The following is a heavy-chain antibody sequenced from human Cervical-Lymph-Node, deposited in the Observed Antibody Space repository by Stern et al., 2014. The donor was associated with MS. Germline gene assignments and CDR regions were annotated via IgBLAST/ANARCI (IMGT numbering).Heavy chain of an antibody. V-gene: IGHV1-69*09. CDR1: GGTFSSYT. D-gene: IGHD6-13*01. CDR2: LIPILGRA. J-gene: IGHJ4*02. CDR3: ARDQVAAALPSGY. Sequence: VQLVESAAEVKKPGSSVKVSCKASGGTFSSYTISWVRQAPGQGLEWMGRLIPILGRANCAQKFQGRVTITADKSTSTAFMELSSLRSEDTAVYYCARDQVAAALPSGYWGQGTLVTVSS.